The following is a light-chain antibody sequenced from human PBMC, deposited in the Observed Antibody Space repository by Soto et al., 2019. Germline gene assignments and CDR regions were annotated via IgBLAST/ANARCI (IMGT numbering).Light chain of an antibody. J-gene: IGKJ1*01. CDR3: QQYGSSGT. Sequence: EIVLTQSPGTLSLSPGERATLSCRASQSVSNNYLAWYQQKPGQAPRLLIYGASNRPTGIPDRFSGSGSGTDFTLTISRLEPEDFAVYYCQQYGSSGTFGQGTKVEI. CDR2: GAS. V-gene: IGKV3-20*01. CDR1: QSVSNNY.